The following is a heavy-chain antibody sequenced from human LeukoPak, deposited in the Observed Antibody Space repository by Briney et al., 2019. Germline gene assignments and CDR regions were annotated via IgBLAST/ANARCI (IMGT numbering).Heavy chain of an antibody. CDR2: IIPIFGTA. V-gene: IGHV1-69*13. CDR3: ARVGRGPDDREDY. J-gene: IGHJ4*02. CDR1: GGTFSRYA. D-gene: IGHD1-1*01. Sequence: SVKVSCKASGGTFSRYAISWVRQAPGLGLEWMGGIIPIFGTANYAQKFQGRVTITADESTSTAYMELSSLRSEDTAVYYCARVGRGPDDREDYWGQGTLVTVSS.